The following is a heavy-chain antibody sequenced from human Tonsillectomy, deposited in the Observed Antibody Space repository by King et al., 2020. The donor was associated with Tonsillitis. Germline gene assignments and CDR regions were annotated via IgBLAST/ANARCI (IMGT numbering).Heavy chain of an antibody. V-gene: IGHV4-38-2*01. D-gene: IGHD3-10*01. CDR1: GYSISSGYY. J-gene: IGHJ5*02. CDR2: IYHSGST. CDR3: ARLRWLGELLGGWFDP. Sequence: VQLQESGPGLVKPSETLSLTCAVSGYSISSGYYWGWIRQPPGKGLEWIGNIYHSGSTYYNPSLKSRVTISVDTSKNQFSLKLSSLTAADTAVYYCARLRWLGELLGGWFDPWGQGTLVTVFS.